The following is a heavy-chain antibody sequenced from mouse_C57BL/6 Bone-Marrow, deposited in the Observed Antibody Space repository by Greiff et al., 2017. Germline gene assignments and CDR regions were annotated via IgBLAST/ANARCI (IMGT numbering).Heavy chain of an antibody. CDR2: ISSGGSYT. D-gene: IGHD3-2*02. V-gene: IGHV5-6*01. CDR1: GFTFSSYG. CDR3: ARRGSSGYEDY. Sequence: EVHLVESGGDLVKPGGSLKLSCAASGFTFSSYGMSWVRQTPDKRLEWVATISSGGSYTYYPDSVKGRFTISRDNAKNTLYLQMSSLKSEDTAMYYCARRGSSGYEDYWGQGTTLTVSS. J-gene: IGHJ2*01.